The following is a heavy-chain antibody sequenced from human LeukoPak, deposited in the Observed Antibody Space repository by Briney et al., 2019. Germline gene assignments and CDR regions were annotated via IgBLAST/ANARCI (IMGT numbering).Heavy chain of an antibody. Sequence: PGGSLRLSCAASGFTFSNAWTSWVRQAPGKGLEWVGRIKRKTDGGTTDYAAPVKGRFTISRDDSKNTLYLQMNSLKTEDTAVYYCTTERYCSGGSCHDFDYWGQGTLVTVSS. CDR2: IKRKTDGGTT. CDR3: TTERYCSGGSCHDFDY. CDR1: GFTFSNAW. D-gene: IGHD2-15*01. J-gene: IGHJ4*02. V-gene: IGHV3-15*01.